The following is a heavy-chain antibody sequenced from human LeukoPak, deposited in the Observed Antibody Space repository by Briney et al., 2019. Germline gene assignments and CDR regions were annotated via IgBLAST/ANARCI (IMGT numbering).Heavy chain of an antibody. Sequence: ASVKVSCKASGYTFTGYYMHWVRQAPGQGLEWMGWINPNSGGTNYAQKFQGRVTITADESTSTAYMELSSLRSEDTAVYYCAREYQRGNWFDPWGQGTLVTVSS. V-gene: IGHV1-2*02. CDR3: AREYQRGNWFDP. CDR2: INPNSGGT. CDR1: GYTFTGYY. J-gene: IGHJ5*02. D-gene: IGHD2-2*01.